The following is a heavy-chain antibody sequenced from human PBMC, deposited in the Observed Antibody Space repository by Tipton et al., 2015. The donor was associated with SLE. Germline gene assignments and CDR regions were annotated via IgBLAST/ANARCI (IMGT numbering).Heavy chain of an antibody. CDR3: ARVPFGAWRFDL. V-gene: IGHV4-39*07. CDR2: IYYSGNT. D-gene: IGHD2-21*02. CDR1: GGSISSGSYY. Sequence: TLSLTCTVSGGSISSGSYYWGWIRQPPGKGLEWIGSIYYSGNTYHNPSLKSRVTISIDTSKNQFSLNLNSVTAADTAVYYCARVPFGAWRFDLWGQGTLVTVSS. J-gene: IGHJ4*02.